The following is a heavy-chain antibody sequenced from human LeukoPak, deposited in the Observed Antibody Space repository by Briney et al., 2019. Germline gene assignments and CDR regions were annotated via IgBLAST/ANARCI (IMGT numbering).Heavy chain of an antibody. D-gene: IGHD3-3*01. CDR3: AEAYYDFWSGYYAFDY. Sequence: SETLSLTCTVSGGSISSSSYYLGWIRQPPGKGLEWIGSIYYSGSTYYNPSLKSRVTISVDTSKNQFSLKLSSVTAADTAVYYCAEAYYDFWSGYYAFDYWGQGTLVTVSS. CDR1: GGSISSSSYY. J-gene: IGHJ4*02. V-gene: IGHV4-39*01. CDR2: IYYSGST.